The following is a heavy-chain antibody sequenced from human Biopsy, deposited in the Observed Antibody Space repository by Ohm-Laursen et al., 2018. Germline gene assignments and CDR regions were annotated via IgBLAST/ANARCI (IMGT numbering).Heavy chain of an antibody. CDR3: ARGGYYYDSLAYYYWFDP. J-gene: IGHJ5*02. Sequence: SVKVSCKTSGGTFNNYGITWVRQAPGQGLEWVGRIISMVGTPKYAQKFQGRATITVDKSTSTAYLDLSSLKSEDTAVYYCARGGYYYDSLAYYYWFDPWGQGTLVTVSS. D-gene: IGHD3-22*01. CDR2: IISMVGTP. V-gene: IGHV1-69*04. CDR1: GGTFNNYG.